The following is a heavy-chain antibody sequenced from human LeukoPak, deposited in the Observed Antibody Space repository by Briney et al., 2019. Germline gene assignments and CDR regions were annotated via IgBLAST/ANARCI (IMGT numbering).Heavy chain of an antibody. Sequence: PGGSLRLSCAASGFTFDDYAMHWVRQPPGKGLEWVSGISWNSGSIGYADSVKGRFTISRDNAKKSLYLQMNSLRAEDTALYYCARGGRGSAAVVAPRSFDIWGQGTMVTVPS. CDR1: GFTFDDYA. V-gene: IGHV3-9*01. CDR2: ISWNSGSI. CDR3: ARGGRGSAAVVAPRSFDI. J-gene: IGHJ3*02. D-gene: IGHD3-22*01.